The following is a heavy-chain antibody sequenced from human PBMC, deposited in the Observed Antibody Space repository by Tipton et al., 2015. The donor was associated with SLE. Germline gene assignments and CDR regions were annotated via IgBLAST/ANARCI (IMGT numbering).Heavy chain of an antibody. J-gene: IGHJ5*02. CDR3: ARGLYYYDPQFDP. D-gene: IGHD3-22*01. CDR2: FLYSGST. CDR1: GGSISTTIHY. V-gene: IGHV4-39*07. Sequence: TLSLTCTVSGGSISTTIHYCDWIRQPPGRGLEWIGSFLYSGSTYYNPSLKSRVTISVDTSKSQFSLKLNSVTAADTAVYFCARGLYYYDPQFDPWGQGTLVTVSS.